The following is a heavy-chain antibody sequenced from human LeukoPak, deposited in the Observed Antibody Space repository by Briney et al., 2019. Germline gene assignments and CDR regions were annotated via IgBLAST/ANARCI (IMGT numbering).Heavy chain of an antibody. CDR1: GFIFSDYY. J-gene: IGHJ6*03. D-gene: IGHD4-17*01. V-gene: IGHV3-11*04. CDR3: ARDQLDGDFYGPPYYYYYMDV. CDR2: ISSSGSTI. Sequence: GGSLRLSCAASGFIFSDYYMSWIRQAPGKGLEWVSYISSSGSTIYYADSVKGRFTISRDNAKNSLYLQMNSLRAEDTAVYYCARDQLDGDFYGPPYYYYYMDVWGKGTTVTVSS.